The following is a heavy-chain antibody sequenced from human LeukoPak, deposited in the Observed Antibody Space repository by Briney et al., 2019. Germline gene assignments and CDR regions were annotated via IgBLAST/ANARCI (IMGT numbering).Heavy chain of an antibody. CDR3: ARVQQLGQGFHY. Sequence: SQTLSLTCAIPGDXVSNNNVAWNWVRQSPSRGLEWLGRTYYRSKWYNDYAVSVKSRITITPDTSKNQVSLQPSSVSLEDTAIYFCARVQQLGQGFHYWGQGTLVTVSS. J-gene: IGHJ4*02. D-gene: IGHD6-13*01. CDR1: GDXVSNNNVA. CDR2: TYYRSKWYN. V-gene: IGHV6-1*01.